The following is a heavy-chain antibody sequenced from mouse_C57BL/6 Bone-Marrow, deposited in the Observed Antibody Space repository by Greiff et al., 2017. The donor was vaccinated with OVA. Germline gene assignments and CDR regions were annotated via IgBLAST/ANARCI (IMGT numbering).Heavy chain of an antibody. CDR1: GFTFSSYA. CDR2: ISSGGDYI. V-gene: IGHV5-9-1*02. D-gene: IGHD2-4*01. J-gene: IGHJ4*01. Sequence: DVMLVESGEGLVKPGGSLKLSCAASGFTFSSYAMSWVRQTPEKRLEWVAYISSGGDYIYYADTVKGRFTISRDNARNTRYLQMSSLKSEDTAMYHCTSYDYGAMDYWGQGTSVTVSS. CDR3: TSYDYGAMDY.